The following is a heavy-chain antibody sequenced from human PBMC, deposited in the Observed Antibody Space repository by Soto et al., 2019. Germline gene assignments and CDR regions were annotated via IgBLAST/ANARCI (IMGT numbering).Heavy chain of an antibody. CDR1: GGSISGYY. J-gene: IGHJ5*02. CDR3: ARHPYAGDNNWFDP. V-gene: IGHV4-59*08. D-gene: IGHD3-16*01. Sequence: QVQLQESGPGLVKPSETLSLTCTVSGGSISGYYWSWIRQPPGKGLEWIGYIYYSGNTNYNPSLKSRVTISVDTSTNQFSLKLSSVTAADTAVYYCARHPYAGDNNWFDPWGQGTLVTVSS. CDR2: IYYSGNT.